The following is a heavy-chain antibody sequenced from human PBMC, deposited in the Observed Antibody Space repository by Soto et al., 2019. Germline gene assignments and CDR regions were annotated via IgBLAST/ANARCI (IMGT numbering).Heavy chain of an antibody. Sequence: PGGSLRLSCAASGFTFSSYAMSWVRQAPGKGLEWVSAISGSGGSTYYADSVKGRFTISRDNSKNTLYLQMNSLRAEDTAVYYCAKENYYDSSGYYLGAFDSWGQGTMVTVSS. CDR3: AKENYYDSSGYYLGAFDS. V-gene: IGHV3-23*01. CDR2: ISGSGGST. D-gene: IGHD3-22*01. CDR1: GFTFSSYA. J-gene: IGHJ3*02.